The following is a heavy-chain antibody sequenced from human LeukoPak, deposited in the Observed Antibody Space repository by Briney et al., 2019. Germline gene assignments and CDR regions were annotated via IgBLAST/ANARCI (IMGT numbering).Heavy chain of an antibody. J-gene: IGHJ4*02. D-gene: IGHD5-18*01. V-gene: IGHV3-7*03. CDR1: GFTLSSYW. CDR3: ARGRGYNYIY. Sequence: PGGSLRLSCAASGFTLSSYWMSWVRQAPGKGLEWVAKIKEDGSEKYYGDPVKGRFTVSRDNAKNSLYLQMNSLRAEDTALYFCARGRGYNYIYWGQGTLVTVSS. CDR2: IKEDGSEK.